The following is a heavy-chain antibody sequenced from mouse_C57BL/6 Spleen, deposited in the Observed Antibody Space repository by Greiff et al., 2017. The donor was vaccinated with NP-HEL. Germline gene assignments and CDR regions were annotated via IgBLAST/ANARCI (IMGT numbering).Heavy chain of an antibody. J-gene: IGHJ4*01. Sequence: QVQLQQPGAELVRPGSSVKLSCKASGYTFTSYWMHWVKPRPIQGLEWIGNIDPSDSETHYNQKFKDKATLTVDKSSSTAYMQLSSLTSEDSAVYYCARGTAQATYAMDYWGQGTSVTVSS. CDR2: IDPSDSET. D-gene: IGHD3-2*02. V-gene: IGHV1-52*01. CDR1: GYTFTSYW. CDR3: ARGTAQATYAMDY.